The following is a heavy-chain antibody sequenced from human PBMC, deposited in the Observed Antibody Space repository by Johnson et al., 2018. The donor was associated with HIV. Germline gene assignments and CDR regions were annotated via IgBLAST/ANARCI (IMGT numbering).Heavy chain of an antibody. V-gene: IGHV3-11*04. Sequence: QVQLVESGGGLVQPGGSLRLSCAVSGFTFSNFYMSWIRQAPGRRLEWISYISTTGTTIYYAESVQGRFTISRDNVKNSLYLQMNSLRAWDTALYYCVFGEDYYESGGHHHGPAAFDFWGLGTMVSVSS. D-gene: IGHD3-22*01. CDR2: ISTTGTTI. J-gene: IGHJ3*01. CDR1: GFTFSNFY. CDR3: VFGEDYYESGGHHHGPAAFDF.